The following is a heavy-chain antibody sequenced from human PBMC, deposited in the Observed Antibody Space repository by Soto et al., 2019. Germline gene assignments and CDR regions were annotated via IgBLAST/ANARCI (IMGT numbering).Heavy chain of an antibody. D-gene: IGHD6-19*01. J-gene: IGHJ4*02. V-gene: IGHV1-8*01. Sequence: QVQLVQSGAEVKKPGASVKVSCKASGYTFTSYDINWVRQATGQGLEWMGWMNPNSGNTGYAQKVQGRVNMTRNTSISTAYMELSSLRSEDTAVYYCARSVEWLASFDYWGQGTLVTVSS. CDR2: MNPNSGNT. CDR3: ARSVEWLASFDY. CDR1: GYTFTSYD.